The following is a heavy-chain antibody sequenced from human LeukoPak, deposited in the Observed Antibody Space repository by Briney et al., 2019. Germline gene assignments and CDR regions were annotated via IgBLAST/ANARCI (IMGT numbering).Heavy chain of an antibody. V-gene: IGHV3-53*01. CDR3: ARVVVVIGAFDI. CDR2: IYSGGST. J-gene: IGHJ3*02. D-gene: IGHD3-22*01. CDR1: GFTFSSYS. Sequence: GGSLRLSCAASGFTFSSYSMHWVRQAPGKGLEWVSVIYSGGSTYYADSVKGRFTISRDNSKNTLYLQMNSLRAEDTAVYYCARVVVVIGAFDIWGQGTMVTVSS.